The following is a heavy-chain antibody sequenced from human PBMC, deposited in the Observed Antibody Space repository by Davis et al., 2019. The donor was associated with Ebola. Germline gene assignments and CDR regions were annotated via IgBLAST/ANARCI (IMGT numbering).Heavy chain of an antibody. CDR1: GGSISSYY. CDR3: ARGSLKYYYDSSGYNY. D-gene: IGHD3-22*01. J-gene: IGHJ4*02. V-gene: IGHV4-59*01. CDR2: IYYSGST. Sequence: MPGGSLRLSCTVSGGSISSYYWSWIRQPPGKGLEWIGYIYYSGSTNYNPSLKSRVTISVDTSKNQFSLKLSSVTAADTAVYYCARGSLKYYYDSSGYNYWGQGTLVTVSS.